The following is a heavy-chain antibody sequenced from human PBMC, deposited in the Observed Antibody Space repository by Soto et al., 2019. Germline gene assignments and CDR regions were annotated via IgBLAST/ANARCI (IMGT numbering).Heavy chain of an antibody. Sequence: AAPVKVSCKASGFTFTRHGISWVRQAPGKRLEWMGWISAYNGNTNYAQKLQGRVTMTTDTSTSTAYMELSSLRSEDTAVYYCARARVTMVRGVPAFPFDYWGQGTLVTVSS. D-gene: IGHD3-10*01. J-gene: IGHJ4*02. V-gene: IGHV1-18*01. CDR1: GFTFTRHG. CDR2: ISAYNGNT. CDR3: ARARVTMVRGVPAFPFDY.